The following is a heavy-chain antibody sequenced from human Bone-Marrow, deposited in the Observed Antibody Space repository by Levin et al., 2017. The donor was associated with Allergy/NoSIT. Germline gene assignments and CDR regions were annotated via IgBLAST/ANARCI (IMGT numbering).Heavy chain of an antibody. D-gene: IGHD6-13*01. J-gene: IGHJ4*02. CDR3: ARDRSLAAAGHYQHFTDD. Sequence: GESLKISCAASGFTFSTYGMHWVRQAPGKGLEWVAVMWFDGSEKYYADSVKGRFTISRDNSKNTLYLQMNSLRAEDTAVYYCARDRSLAAAGHYQHFTDDWGQGSLVTVSP. V-gene: IGHV3-33*01. CDR2: MWFDGSEK. CDR1: GFTFSTYG.